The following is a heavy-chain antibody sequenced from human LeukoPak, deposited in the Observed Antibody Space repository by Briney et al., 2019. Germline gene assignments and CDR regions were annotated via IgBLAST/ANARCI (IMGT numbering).Heavy chain of an antibody. CDR2: IYTSGGT. CDR3: ARESWYMDWFDP. J-gene: IGHJ5*02. Sequence: PSETLSLTCTVSGGSISSYYWSWIRQPAGKGLEWIGRIYTSGGTNYNPSLKSRVTMSVDTSKNQFSLELSSVTAADTAVYYCARESWYMDWFDPWGQGTLVTVSS. D-gene: IGHD6-13*01. CDR1: GGSISSYY. V-gene: IGHV4-4*07.